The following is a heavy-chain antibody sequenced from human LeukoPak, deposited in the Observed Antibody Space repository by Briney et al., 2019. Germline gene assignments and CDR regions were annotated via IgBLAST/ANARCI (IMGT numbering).Heavy chain of an antibody. CDR1: GFNVRTNF. J-gene: IGHJ4*02. D-gene: IGHD3-10*01. CDR2: IHSGGDT. CDR3: ARRDYGKGVYDH. V-gene: IGHV3-66*01. Sequence: GGSLRLSCVTSGFNVRTNFMSWVRQAPGKGLEWVSVIHSGGDTYYADSVKGRFTISRDNSENAVYLQMSSLRAEDTAVYYCARRDYGKGVYDHWGQGTLVTVSS.